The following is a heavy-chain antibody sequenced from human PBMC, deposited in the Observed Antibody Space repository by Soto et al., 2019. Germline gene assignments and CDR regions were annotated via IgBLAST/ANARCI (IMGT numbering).Heavy chain of an antibody. CDR3: AGDLAGTPHNWFDP. D-gene: IGHD3-10*01. V-gene: IGHV1-18*04. CDR1: GYTFTSYG. J-gene: IGHJ5*02. Sequence: ASVKVSCKASGYTFTSYGISCVRQAPGQGLEWMGWISAYNGNTNYARKLQGRVTMTTDTSTSTAYMELRSLRSDDTAVYYCAGDLAGTPHNWFDPWGQGTLVTVSS. CDR2: ISAYNGNT.